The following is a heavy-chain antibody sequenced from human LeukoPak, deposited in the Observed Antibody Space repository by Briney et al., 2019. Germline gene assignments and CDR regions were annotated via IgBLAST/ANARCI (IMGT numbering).Heavy chain of an antibody. CDR1: GFTFSDYY. J-gene: IGHJ4*02. V-gene: IGHV3-11*01. D-gene: IGHD3-22*01. Sequence: GGSLRLSCAASGFTFSDYYMSWIRQAPGKGLEWVSYISSSGFTIYYADSVKGRFTISRDNSKNTLYLQMNSLRAEDTAVYYCASSALYYYDSSGYSPDYWGQGTLVTVSS. CDR3: ASSALYYYDSSGYSPDY. CDR2: ISSSGFTI.